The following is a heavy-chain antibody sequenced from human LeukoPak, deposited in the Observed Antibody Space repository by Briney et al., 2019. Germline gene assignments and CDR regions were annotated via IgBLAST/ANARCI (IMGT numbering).Heavy chain of an antibody. V-gene: IGHV4-4*08. J-gene: IGHJ4*02. D-gene: IGHD3-10*01. Sequence: SETLSLTCTVSGGSITSYYWSWIRQPPGKGLEWLGRIYPSGSTNYNPSLKSRVTISVDTSKNQFSLKLTSVTAADTAVYYCARVPGEWGQGTLVTVSS. CDR1: GGSITSYY. CDR2: IYPSGST. CDR3: ARVPGE.